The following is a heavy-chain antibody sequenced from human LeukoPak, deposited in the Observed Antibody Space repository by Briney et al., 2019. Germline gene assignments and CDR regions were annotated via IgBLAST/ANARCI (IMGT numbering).Heavy chain of an antibody. J-gene: IGHJ2*01. CDR3: AREGGLGWYLDL. CDR2: ISRSAGTI. CDR1: GFTFSSHE. D-gene: IGHD3-16*01. Sequence: GGSLRLSCAASGFTFSSHEMNWVRQAPGRGLEWLSYISRSAGTIYYADSVKGRFTISRDNAKNSLYLQMNSLRAEDTAVYYCAREGGLGWYLDLWGRGTLVTVSS. V-gene: IGHV3-48*03.